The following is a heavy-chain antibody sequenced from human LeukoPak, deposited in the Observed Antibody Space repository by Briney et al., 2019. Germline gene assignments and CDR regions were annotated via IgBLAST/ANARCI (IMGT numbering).Heavy chain of an antibody. D-gene: IGHD3-10*01. CDR2: INHSGST. J-gene: IGHJ4*02. V-gene: IGHV4-34*01. CDR1: GGSFSGYY. Sequence: SETLSLTCAVYGGSFSGYYWSWIRQPPGKGLEWIGEINHSGSTNYNPSLKSRVTISVDTSKSQFSLKLSSVTAADTAVYYCARGRGITMVRGVRFDYWGQGTLVTVSS. CDR3: ARGRGITMVRGVRFDY.